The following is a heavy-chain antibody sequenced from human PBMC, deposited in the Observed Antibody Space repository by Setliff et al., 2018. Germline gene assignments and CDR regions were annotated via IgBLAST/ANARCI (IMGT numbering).Heavy chain of an antibody. J-gene: IGHJ4*02. CDR1: GYTFTGYY. CDR3: ARRVGSVGIQLPDY. CDR2: INPSGGNT. V-gene: IGHV1-46*01. Sequence: ASVKVSCKASGYTFTGYYMHWVRQAPGQGLEWMGIINPSGGNTGYAQKFQGRVTMTRNTSISTAYMELSSLRSEDTAVYYCARRVGSVGIQLPDYWGQGTLVTVSS. D-gene: IGHD5-18*01.